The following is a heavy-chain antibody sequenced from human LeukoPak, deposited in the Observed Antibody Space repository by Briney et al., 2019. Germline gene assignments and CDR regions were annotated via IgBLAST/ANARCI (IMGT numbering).Heavy chain of an antibody. CDR2: IYTSGST. CDR1: GGSISSYY. CDR3: ARGGDSSGYEYYFDY. V-gene: IGHV4-4*07. J-gene: IGHJ4*02. D-gene: IGHD3-22*01. Sequence: ASETLSLTCTVSGGSISSYYWSWIRQPAGKGLEWIGRIYTSGSTNYNPSLKSRVTMSVDTSKNQFSLQLTSVTAADTAVYYCARGGDSSGYEYYFDYWGQGTLVTVSS.